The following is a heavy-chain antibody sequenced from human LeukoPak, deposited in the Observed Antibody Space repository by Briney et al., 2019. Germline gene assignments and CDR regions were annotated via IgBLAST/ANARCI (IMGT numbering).Heavy chain of an antibody. V-gene: IGHV1-8*01. D-gene: IGHD5-12*01. CDR2: MNPNSGNT. Sequence: ASVKVSCKASGYTFTSYDINWVRQATGQGLEWMGWMNPNSGNTGYAQKFQGRVTITADKSTSTAYMELSSLRSEDTAVYYCARVVPTMGKYDYWGQGTLVTVSS. CDR1: GYTFTSYD. J-gene: IGHJ4*02. CDR3: ARVVPTMGKYDY.